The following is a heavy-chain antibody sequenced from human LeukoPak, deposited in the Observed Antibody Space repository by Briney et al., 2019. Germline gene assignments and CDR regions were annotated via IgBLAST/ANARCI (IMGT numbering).Heavy chain of an antibody. D-gene: IGHD3-22*01. Sequence: GGSLRLSCSASGFTFSSYAMHWVRQAPGKGLQYVSGISSNGGNTYHADSVKGRFTISRDNSKNTLYLQMSSLRAEDTAVYFCVKGKAHYYDSSGDDYWGQGTLVTVSS. J-gene: IGHJ4*02. CDR3: VKGKAHYYDSSGDDY. CDR2: ISSNGGNT. V-gene: IGHV3-64D*06. CDR1: GFTFSSYA.